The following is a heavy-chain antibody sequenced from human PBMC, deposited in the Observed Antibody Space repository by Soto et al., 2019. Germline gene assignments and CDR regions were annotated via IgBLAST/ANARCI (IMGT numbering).Heavy chain of an antibody. CDR2: IWYDGSNK. CDR3: AREITYCISTSCYGNDAFDI. D-gene: IGHD2-2*01. V-gene: IGHV3-33*01. J-gene: IGHJ3*02. CDR1: GFTFSSYG. Sequence: QVQLVESGGGVVQPGRSLRLSCAASGFTFSSYGMHWVRQAPGKGLEWVAVIWYDGSNKYYADSVKGRFTISRDNSKNTLYLQMNSLRAEDTAVYYCAREITYCISTSCYGNDAFDIWGQGTMVTVSS.